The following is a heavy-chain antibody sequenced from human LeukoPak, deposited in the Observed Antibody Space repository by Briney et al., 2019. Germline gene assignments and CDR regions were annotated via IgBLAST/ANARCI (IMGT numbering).Heavy chain of an antibody. V-gene: IGHV1-69*13. CDR1: GDTFSSYA. D-gene: IGHD3-10*01. J-gene: IGHJ6*03. CDR3: ARGWDGYGSGYYYYYYYMDV. Sequence: ASVKVSCKASGDTFSSYAINWVRQAPGQGLEWMGGIIPIFGTTNYAQKFQGRVTITADESTSTAYMELSSLRSEDTAVYYCARGWDGYGSGYYYYYYYMDVWGKGTTVTVSS. CDR2: IIPIFGTT.